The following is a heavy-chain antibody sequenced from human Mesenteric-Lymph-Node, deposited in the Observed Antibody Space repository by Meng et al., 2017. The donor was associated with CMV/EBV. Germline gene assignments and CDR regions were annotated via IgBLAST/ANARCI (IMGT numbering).Heavy chain of an antibody. V-gene: IGHV3-20*04. CDR2: INWSGGST. CDR1: GFTFDDYG. Sequence: GESLKISCAASGFTFDDYGMSWVRQAPGKGLEWVSGINWSGGSTGYADSVKGRFTISRDNAKNSLYLQMNSLRAEDTAVYYCAREESLASDYWGQGTLVTVSS. J-gene: IGHJ4*02. CDR3: AREESLASDY.